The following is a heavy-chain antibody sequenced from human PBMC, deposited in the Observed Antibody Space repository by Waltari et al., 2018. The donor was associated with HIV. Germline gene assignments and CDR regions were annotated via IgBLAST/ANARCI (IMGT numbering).Heavy chain of an antibody. V-gene: IGHV4-39*01. CDR1: SVSISSTPYC. CDR2: VSSSGST. CDR3: VRHSRGTGVDTEAFDS. D-gene: IGHD2-8*01. J-gene: IGHJ4*02. Sequence: QLQLQESGPGLVKPSETLSLTCTVSSVSISSTPYCWGWIRQPPGQGLEWIGSVSSSGSTYYTPSLRRRVTISVDTSRNHFSLRLTSVTAADTAVYFCVRHSRGTGVDTEAFDSWGQGTRVTVSS.